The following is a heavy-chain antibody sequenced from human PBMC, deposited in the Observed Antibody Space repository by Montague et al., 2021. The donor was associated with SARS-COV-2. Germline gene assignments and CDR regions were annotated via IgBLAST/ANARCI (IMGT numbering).Heavy chain of an antibody. D-gene: IGHD2-15*01. V-gene: IGHV4-39*07. CDR1: GGSITSMHHY. Sequence: SETLSLTCTVSGGSITSMHHYWGWIRQPPGKGLEWIGAIYNTGSNWLNPSLKSRVAISVDTSKNQFSLNLRSVTAADTAIYFCGRVILSATSNPFDTWGQGSLVTVSS. J-gene: IGHJ4*02. CDR3: GRVILSATSNPFDT. CDR2: IYNTGSN.